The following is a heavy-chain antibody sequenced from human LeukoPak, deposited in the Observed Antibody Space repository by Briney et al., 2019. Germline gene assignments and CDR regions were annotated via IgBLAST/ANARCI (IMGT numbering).Heavy chain of an antibody. V-gene: IGHV1-8*03. J-gene: IGHJ5*02. CDR2: MNPYSANT. CDR3: VRTQQLVLRSPLDP. D-gene: IGHD6-13*01. CDR1: GYTFTNYD. Sequence: ASVKVSCKASGYTFTNYDIHWVRQATGQGLEWMGWMNPYSANTGYAQTFQGRITITRNTSISTAYMELSNLKSEDTAVYYCVRTQQLVLRSPLDPWGQGTLVTVSS.